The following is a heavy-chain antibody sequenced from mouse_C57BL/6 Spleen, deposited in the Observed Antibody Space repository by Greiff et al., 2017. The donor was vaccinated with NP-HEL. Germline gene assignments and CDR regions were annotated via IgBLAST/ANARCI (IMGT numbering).Heavy chain of an antibody. D-gene: IGHD2-4*01. Sequence: QVQLQQPGAELVKPGASVKMSCKASGYTFTSYWITWVKQRPGQGLEWIGDIYPRSGNTYYNEKFKGKATLTADKSSSTAYMELRSLTSEDSAVYFCATYDYDGEGAMDYWGQGTSVTVSS. J-gene: IGHJ4*01. V-gene: IGHV1-55*01. CDR3: ATYDYDGEGAMDY. CDR2: IYPRSGNT. CDR1: GYTFTSYW.